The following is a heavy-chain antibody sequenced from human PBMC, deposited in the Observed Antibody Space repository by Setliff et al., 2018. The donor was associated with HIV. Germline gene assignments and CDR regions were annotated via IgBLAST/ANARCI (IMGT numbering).Heavy chain of an antibody. Sequence: GASVKVSCKASGYTFTSYYMHWVRQAPGQGLEWMGGIIPIFGTANYAQKFQGRVTITTDESTSTAYMELTSLRSEDTALYYCAGSILTGYYTFGADYWGQGTLVTVSS. CDR3: AGSILTGYYTFGADY. CDR1: GYTFTSYY. D-gene: IGHD3-9*01. J-gene: IGHJ4*02. V-gene: IGHV1-69*05. CDR2: IIPIFGTA.